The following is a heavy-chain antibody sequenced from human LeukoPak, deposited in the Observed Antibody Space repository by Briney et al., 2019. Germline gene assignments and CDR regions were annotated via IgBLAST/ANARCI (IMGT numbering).Heavy chain of an antibody. CDR1: GGSISSGGYS. CDR3: ARSIAAAGIFDY. J-gene: IGHJ4*02. V-gene: IGHV4-30-2*01. D-gene: IGHD6-13*01. CDR2: IYHSGST. Sequence: SETLSLTCAVSGGSISSGGYSWSWIRQPPGKGLEWIGYIYHSGSTYYNPSLKSRVTISVDRSKNQFSLKLSSVTAADTAVYYCARSIAAAGIFDYWGQGTLVTVSS.